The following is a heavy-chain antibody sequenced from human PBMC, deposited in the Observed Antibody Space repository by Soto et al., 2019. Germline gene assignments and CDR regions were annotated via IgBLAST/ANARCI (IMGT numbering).Heavy chain of an antibody. Sequence: QVQLQESGPGLVKPSETLSLTCTVSGDSIRSYYWTWIRQPPGKGLEWIGYISNSGTTNYNSSLKSRLAISLSKSKKQFSLKLGSVTAADTAVYYCARAPGSYGYYYLDYWGQGTVVTVSS. D-gene: IGHD3-16*01. J-gene: IGHJ4*02. V-gene: IGHV4-59*01. CDR3: ARAPGSYGYYYLDY. CDR2: ISNSGTT. CDR1: GDSIRSYY.